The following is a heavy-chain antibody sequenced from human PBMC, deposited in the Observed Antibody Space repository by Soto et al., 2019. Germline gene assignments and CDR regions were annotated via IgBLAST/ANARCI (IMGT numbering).Heavy chain of an antibody. CDR3: TVWGSGNDFGAA. Sequence: EVQLVESGGGLVQPGGSLRLSCAASGFTFSGYYMDWVRQAPGKGLEWVGRSKNKADSYTTEYAASVKGRFTISRDGSKNSLFLQMNSLKTEDTAVYYCTVWGSGNDFGAAWGQGILVTVSS. J-gene: IGHJ4*02. CDR2: SKNKADSYTT. V-gene: IGHV3-72*01. D-gene: IGHD3-10*01. CDR1: GFTFSGYY.